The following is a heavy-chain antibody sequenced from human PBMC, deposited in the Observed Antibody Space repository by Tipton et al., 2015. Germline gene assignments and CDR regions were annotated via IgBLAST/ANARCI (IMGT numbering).Heavy chain of an antibody. D-gene: IGHD3-22*01. Sequence: SLRLSCAASGFNFSNYGMHWVRQAPGKGLEWVAVISYGGNNKYYADSVKGRFTISRDNSKNTLYLQMNSLRAEDMAVYYCAKDSHSNDISADFWGQGTLVTVSS. J-gene: IGHJ4*02. CDR3: AKDSHSNDISADF. V-gene: IGHV3-30*18. CDR2: ISYGGNNK. CDR1: GFNFSNYG.